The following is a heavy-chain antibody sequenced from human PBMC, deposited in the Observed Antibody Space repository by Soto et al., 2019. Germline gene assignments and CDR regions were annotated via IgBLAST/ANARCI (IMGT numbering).Heavy chain of an antibody. CDR3: ARVWGSRRWSEAYYYYYGMDV. CDR1: GGSISSYY. D-gene: IGHD6-13*01. V-gene: IGHV4-59*01. CDR2: IYYSGST. J-gene: IGHJ6*02. Sequence: SETLSLTCTVSGGSISSYYWSWIRQPPGKGLEWIGYIYYSGSTNYNPSLKSRVTISVDTSKNQFSLKLSSVTAADTAVYYCARVWGSRRWSEAYYYYYGMDVWGQGTTVTVSS.